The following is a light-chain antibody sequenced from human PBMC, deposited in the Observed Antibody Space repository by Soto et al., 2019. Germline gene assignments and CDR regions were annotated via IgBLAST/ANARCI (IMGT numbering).Light chain of an antibody. CDR1: QSVSNN. V-gene: IGKV3-15*01. J-gene: IGKJ1*01. CDR3: QQYDNWLGT. Sequence: EIVMTQSPATLSVSPGERATLSCRASQSVSNNLAWYQQKPGQAPRLLIYGASTRANGIPARFSGSGSGTEFTLTISSLQSEDFAVYYCQQYDNWLGTFGQGTKVEI. CDR2: GAS.